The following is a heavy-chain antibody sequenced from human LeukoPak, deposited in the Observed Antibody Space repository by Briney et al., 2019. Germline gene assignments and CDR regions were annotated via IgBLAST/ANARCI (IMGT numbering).Heavy chain of an antibody. CDR1: GFTCSSYS. CDR2: ISSSSSTI. V-gene: IGHV3-48*04. CDR3: ARGYSSSWYAVNYYYYYMDV. D-gene: IGHD6-13*01. Sequence: HPGGSLRLSCAASGFTCSSYSMNWVRQAPGKGLEWVSKISSSSSTIYYADSVKGRFTISRDNAKNSLYLQMNSLRAEDTAVYYCARGYSSSWYAVNYYYYYMDVWGKGTTVTVSS. J-gene: IGHJ6*03.